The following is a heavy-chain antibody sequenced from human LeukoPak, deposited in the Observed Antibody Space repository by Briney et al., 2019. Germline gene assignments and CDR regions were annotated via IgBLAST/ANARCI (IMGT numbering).Heavy chain of an antibody. D-gene: IGHD3-22*01. Sequence: SETLSLTCAVYGGSFSGYYWSWIRQPPGKGLEWIGEINHSGSTNYNPSLKSRVTISVDTSKNQFSLKLSSVTATDTAVYYCARHSSLRSPFDYWGQGTLVTASS. CDR3: ARHSSLRSPFDY. V-gene: IGHV4-34*01. CDR2: INHSGST. J-gene: IGHJ4*02. CDR1: GGSFSGYY.